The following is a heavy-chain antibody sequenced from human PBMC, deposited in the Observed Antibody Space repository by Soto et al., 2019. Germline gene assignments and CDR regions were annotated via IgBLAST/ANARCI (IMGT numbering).Heavy chain of an antibody. CDR2: FYPGDSDT. D-gene: IGHD2-2*01. CDR3: ARQYPYCSNTNCFDY. V-gene: IGHV5-51*01. Sequence: PGESLKISCKGSGYSFSNYWIGWVRQMPGKGLEYMGIFYPGDSDTRYSPSFQGQVTMSVDKPISTAYLQWSSLKASDTAIYYCARQYPYCSNTNCFDYWGQGTLVTVSS. CDR1: GYSFSNYW. J-gene: IGHJ4*02.